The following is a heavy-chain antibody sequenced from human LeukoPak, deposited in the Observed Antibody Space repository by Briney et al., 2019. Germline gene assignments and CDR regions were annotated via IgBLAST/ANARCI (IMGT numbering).Heavy chain of an antibody. D-gene: IGHD3-10*01. V-gene: IGHV1-24*01. CDR1: GYSLTELS. CDR2: FDPEDNDP. CDR3: ATGYGERRLLPVYGSYFDC. Sequence: ASMKVSCKVCGYSLTELSMHWIRQSPGKWLEWMGSFDPEDNDPIYAEELQGRVTMTEDTSRHTAYLELSSLTSEDTAVYYCATGYGERRLLPVYGSYFDCWGLGTLLTVSS. J-gene: IGHJ4*02.